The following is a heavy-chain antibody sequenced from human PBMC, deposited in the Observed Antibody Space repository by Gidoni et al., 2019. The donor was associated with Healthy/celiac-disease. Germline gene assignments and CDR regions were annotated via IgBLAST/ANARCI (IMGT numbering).Heavy chain of an antibody. CDR3: ARGGIAAAGTRGGAFDI. J-gene: IGHJ3*02. CDR1: GGSISRGGYY. V-gene: IGHV4-31*03. CDR2: IYYSGST. Sequence: QVQLQESGPGLVKPSQTLSLTCPVSGGSISRGGYYWSWIRQHPGKGLEWIGYIYYSGSTYYNPYLKSRVTISVDTSKNQFSLKLSSVTAADTAVYYCARGGIAAAGTRGGAFDIWGQGTMVTVSS. D-gene: IGHD6-13*01.